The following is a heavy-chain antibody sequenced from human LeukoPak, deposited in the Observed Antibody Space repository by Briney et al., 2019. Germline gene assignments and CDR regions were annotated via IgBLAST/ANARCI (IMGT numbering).Heavy chain of an antibody. CDR3: ISDLCGRDDQ. CDR1: RFTLSIYR. D-gene: IGHD1-1*01. V-gene: IGHV3-74*01. J-gene: IGHJ5*02. CDR2: MDLDGRTI. Sequence: VGTLRLSSAPSRFTLSIYRMHSVCDAPGKGLVWVSRMDLDGRTIDYADSVKGRFTICRDNAKDRLYLQMSSLRDEDTAVYYCISDLCGRDDQWGRGALVTVFS.